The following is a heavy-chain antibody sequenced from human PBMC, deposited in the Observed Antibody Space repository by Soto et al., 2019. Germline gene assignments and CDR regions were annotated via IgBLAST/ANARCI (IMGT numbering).Heavy chain of an antibody. Sequence: QVQLVESGGGVVQPATSLRLSCKASGCIFRDCLLHWVRQAPGKGLEWLAVISFDGTAEYYADATRGRFNISRDIPKSKKYLVNNNVRGEDTAVYFCAIVDTRLQSVELLEYWGQGTLVTVAS. CDR1: GCIFRDCL. V-gene: IGHV3-30*03. J-gene: IGHJ4*02. D-gene: IGHD2-21*02. CDR3: AIVDTRLQSVELLEY. CDR2: ISFDGTAE.